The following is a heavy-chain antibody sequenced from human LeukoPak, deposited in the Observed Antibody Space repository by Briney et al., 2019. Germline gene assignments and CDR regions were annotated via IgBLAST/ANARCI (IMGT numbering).Heavy chain of an antibody. J-gene: IGHJ4*02. D-gene: IGHD3-10*01. CDR1: GFTFSSYA. V-gene: IGHV3-23*01. CDR2: ISGSGGST. CDR3: AKDRYYGWGSYYRIFDY. Sequence: GGSLRLSCAASGFTFSSYAMSWVRQAPGKGLEWVSAISGSGGSTYYADSVKGRFTISRDNSKNTLYLQMNSLRAEDTAVYYCAKDRYYGWGSYYRIFDYWGQGTLVTVSS.